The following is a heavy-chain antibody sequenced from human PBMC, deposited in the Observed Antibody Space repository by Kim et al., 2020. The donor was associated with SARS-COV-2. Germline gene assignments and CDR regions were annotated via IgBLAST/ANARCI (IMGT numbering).Heavy chain of an antibody. CDR2: IYHSGST. J-gene: IGHJ5*02. CDR3: ARRRTSGWLDP. Sequence: SETLSLTCAVSGGSVSSCDWWWFRRQPPEERLWWGGYIYHSGSTNYNPSLKRRVTVSVDKSKNQFSLKLTSVTAADTAVYYCARRRTSGWLDPWGPGILVTVSS. V-gene: IGHV4-4*02. D-gene: IGHD1-1*01. CDR1: GGSVSSCDW.